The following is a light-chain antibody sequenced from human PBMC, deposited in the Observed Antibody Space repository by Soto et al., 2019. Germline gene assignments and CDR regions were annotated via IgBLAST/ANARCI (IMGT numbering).Light chain of an antibody. V-gene: IGKV1-5*01. J-gene: IGKJ1*01. CDR3: LQDYNYPWT. CDR2: DAS. CDR1: QSLSSC. Sequence: DIQMTQYPSTLSASVGDRVTITCRASQSLSSCLAWYQQKPGKAPKLLIYDASSLERGVPSRFSGSGSGTDFTLTISSLQPEDFATYYCLQDYNYPWTFGQGTKVDIK.